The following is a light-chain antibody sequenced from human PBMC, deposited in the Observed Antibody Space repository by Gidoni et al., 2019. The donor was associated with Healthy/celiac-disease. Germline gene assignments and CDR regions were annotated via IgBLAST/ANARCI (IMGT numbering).Light chain of an antibody. CDR3: QSYDSSNHVV. J-gene: IGLJ2*01. V-gene: IGLV6-57*03. Sequence: VSESPGKTVTISCTRSSGSIASNYVQWYQQRPGSAPTTVIYEDNQRPSGVPDRFSGSIDSSSNSASLTISGLKTEDEADYYCQSYDSSNHVVFGGGTKLTVL. CDR1: SGSIASNY. CDR2: EDN.